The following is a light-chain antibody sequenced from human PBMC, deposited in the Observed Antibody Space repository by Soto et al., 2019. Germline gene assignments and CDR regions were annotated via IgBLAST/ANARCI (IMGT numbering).Light chain of an antibody. V-gene: IGKV1-27*01. J-gene: IGKJ4*01. Sequence: DIQMTQSPSSLSASLGDRDTITCRASQGICVYLAWFQQKPGNAPKLLIYAASTLQSGVPSRFSGSGSGTDFTLTVSSLQPEDVATYYCQKYNSAPLTFGGGTRVEIK. CDR3: QKYNSAPLT. CDR2: AAS. CDR1: QGICVY.